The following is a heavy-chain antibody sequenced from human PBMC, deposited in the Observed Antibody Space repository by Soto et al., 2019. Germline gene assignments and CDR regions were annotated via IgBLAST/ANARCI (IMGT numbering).Heavy chain of an antibody. CDR2: ISAYNGNT. CDR1: GYTFTSYG. D-gene: IGHD2-8*01. CDR3: ASRYCTNGVCYHFDY. J-gene: IGHJ4*02. Sequence: QVQLVQSGAEVKKPGASVKVSCKASGYTFTSYGISWVRQAPGQGLEGMGWISAYNGNTNYAQKLQGRVTMTTDTSTSTAYMELRSLRSDDTAVYYCASRYCTNGVCYHFDYWGQGTLVTVSS. V-gene: IGHV1-18*01.